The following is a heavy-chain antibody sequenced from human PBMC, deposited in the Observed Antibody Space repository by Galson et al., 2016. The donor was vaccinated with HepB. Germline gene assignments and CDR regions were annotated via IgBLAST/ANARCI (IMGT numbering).Heavy chain of an antibody. CDR1: GFTFSDYY. CDR3: ARAGYEFWSDYINALDF. CDR2: ISHIGSTV. J-gene: IGHJ4*01. D-gene: IGHD3-3*01. Sequence: SLRLSCAASGFTFSDYYMNWIRQAPGKGLEWVSYISHIGSTVYYADSVKGRFTISRDNAKSSLYLQMNSLRAEDTAVYYCARAGYEFWSDYINALDFWGQGTLVTVSS. V-gene: IGHV3-11*01.